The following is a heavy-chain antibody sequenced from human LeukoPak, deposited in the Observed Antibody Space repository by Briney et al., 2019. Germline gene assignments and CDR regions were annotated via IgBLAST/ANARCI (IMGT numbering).Heavy chain of an antibody. CDR3: ARGHSSGWYGLFDI. Sequence: PSETLSLTCAVYGGSFSGYYWSWIRQPPGKGLEWIGEINHSGSTNYNPSLKSRVTISVDTSKNQFSLKLSSVTVAGTAVYYCARGHSSGWYGLFDIWGQGTVVTVSS. V-gene: IGHV4-34*01. CDR2: INHSGST. D-gene: IGHD6-19*01. CDR1: GGSFSGYY. J-gene: IGHJ3*02.